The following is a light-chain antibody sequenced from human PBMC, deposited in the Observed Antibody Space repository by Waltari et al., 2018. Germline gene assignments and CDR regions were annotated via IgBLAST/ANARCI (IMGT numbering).Light chain of an antibody. CDR3: QHYVRLPVT. V-gene: IGKV3-20*01. CDR1: QSFTRY. Sequence: EIVLTQSPGTLSLSPGETATLSCRASQSFTRYLAWYQHKPGQAPRLLIYDASTRAAGIADRFRGSGFGTDFTLTISRLEPEDSAVYYCQHYVRLPVTFGQGTKVEI. J-gene: IGKJ1*01. CDR2: DAS.